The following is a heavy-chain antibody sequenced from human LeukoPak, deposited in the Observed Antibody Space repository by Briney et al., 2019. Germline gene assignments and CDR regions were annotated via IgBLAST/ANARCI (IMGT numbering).Heavy chain of an antibody. V-gene: IGHV4-59*01. CDR3: ARVRYCSTNRCYDREFDN. CDR1: GGSISNYY. D-gene: IGHD2-2*01. CDR2: IYYSGNT. Sequence: SETLSLPCTVSGGSISNYYWSWIRQPPGKGLEWIGYIYYSGNTNYNPSLKSRVTISVDTSKSQFSLKLNSVTAADTAVYYCARVRYCSTNRCYDREFDNWGQGTLVTVSS. J-gene: IGHJ4*02.